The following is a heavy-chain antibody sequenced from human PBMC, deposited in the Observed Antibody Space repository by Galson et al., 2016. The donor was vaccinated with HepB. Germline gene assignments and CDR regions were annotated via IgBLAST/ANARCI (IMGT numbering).Heavy chain of an antibody. Sequence: CKASGGTFSSYGFSWVRQAPDQGLEWMGGIIPSFGTANYAQKFQGRVTITADEYTSTAYMEVSSLRSEDTAVYYCARDHVDYGDSVGYYYGIDVWGQGTTVTVSS. V-gene: IGHV1-69*01. D-gene: IGHD4-17*01. CDR3: ARDHVDYGDSVGYYYGIDV. CDR1: GGTFSSYG. CDR2: IIPSFGTA. J-gene: IGHJ6*02.